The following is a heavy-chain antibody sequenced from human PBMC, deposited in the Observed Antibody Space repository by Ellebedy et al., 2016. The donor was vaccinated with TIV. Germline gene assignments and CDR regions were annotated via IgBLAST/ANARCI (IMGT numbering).Heavy chain of an antibody. V-gene: IGHV5-51*01. D-gene: IGHD6-13*01. CDR1: GYSFSSNW. J-gene: IGHJ4*02. CDR2: IYPGDSVT. CDR3: ARYRSIAAGEYDS. Sequence: KVSCKGSGYSFSSNWIGWVRQMPGKGLEWLGNIYPGDSVTAYSPSFQGQVTISADKSISTAYLQWNSLKASDTAMYYCARYRSIAAGEYDSWGQGTLVTVSS.